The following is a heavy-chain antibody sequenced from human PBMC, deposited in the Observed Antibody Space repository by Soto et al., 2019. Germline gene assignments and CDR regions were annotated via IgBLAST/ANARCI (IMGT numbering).Heavy chain of an antibody. V-gene: IGHV4-59*08. CDR3: ARRYGWNFDY. CDR1: GGTISSYY. Sequence: SETLSLTCTVSGGTISSYYWSWIRQPPGKGLEWIGYIYYSGSTNYNPSLKSRVTISVDTSKNQFSLKLSSVTAADTAVYYCARRYGWNFDYWGQGTLVTVSS. D-gene: IGHD6-19*01. CDR2: IYYSGST. J-gene: IGHJ4*02.